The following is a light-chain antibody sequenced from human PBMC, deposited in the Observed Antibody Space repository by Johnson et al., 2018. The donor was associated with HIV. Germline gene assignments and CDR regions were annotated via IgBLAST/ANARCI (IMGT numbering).Light chain of an antibody. J-gene: IGLJ1*01. Sequence: HSVLTQPPSVSAAPGQKVTISCSGSYSNIGNNYVSWYQQVPGTAPKLLIYDNDKRPSGIPDRFSGSKSGTSATLGITGLQTGDEADYYCGTWDTSLSPGGVFGTGTKVSVL. V-gene: IGLV1-51*01. CDR1: YSNIGNNY. CDR3: GTWDTSLSPGGV. CDR2: DND.